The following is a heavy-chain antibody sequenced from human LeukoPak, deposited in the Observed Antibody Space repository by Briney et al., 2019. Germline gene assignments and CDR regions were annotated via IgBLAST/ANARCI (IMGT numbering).Heavy chain of an antibody. CDR1: GFTFSSYG. Sequence: PGKSLRLSCAASGFTFSSYGMHWVRQAPGKGLEWVAVISYEGSITYYADSVKGRFAISRDSSQNTLYLQMSSLRAEDTAVYYCARDGDLGVVVVATTDVAYYSDYWGQGTLVTVSS. V-gene: IGHV3-30*03. D-gene: IGHD2-15*01. CDR2: ISYEGSIT. CDR3: ARDGDLGVVVVATTDVAYYSDY. J-gene: IGHJ4*02.